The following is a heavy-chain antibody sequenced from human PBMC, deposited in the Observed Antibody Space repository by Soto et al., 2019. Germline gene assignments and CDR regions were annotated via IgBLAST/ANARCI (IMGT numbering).Heavy chain of an antibody. CDR1: GFTFSSYW. Sequence: PGGSLRLSCAASGFTFSSYWMSWVRQAPGKGLEWVANIKQDGSEKYYVDSVKGRVTITRDTSASTAYMELRSLRSDDTAVYYCARDRGLYYDFWSGYPPWDAFDIWGQGTMVTVSS. D-gene: IGHD3-3*01. CDR3: ARDRGLYYDFWSGYPPWDAFDI. CDR2: IKQDGSEK. J-gene: IGHJ3*02. V-gene: IGHV3-7*03.